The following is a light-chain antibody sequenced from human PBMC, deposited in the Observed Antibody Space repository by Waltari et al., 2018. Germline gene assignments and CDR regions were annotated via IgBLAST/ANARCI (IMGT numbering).Light chain of an antibody. V-gene: IGLV2-14*03. Sequence: QSALTQPASVSGSPGQSITISCPGSISDVGGSDYVSWYQQHPGKAPKLIISDVNKRPSGVSDRYTGSKAGNTASLTSSGLQAEDECDYYCCSWGGDGTYVFGTGSKVTVL. CDR1: ISDVGGSDY. CDR3: CSWGGDGTYV. CDR2: DVN. J-gene: IGLJ1*01.